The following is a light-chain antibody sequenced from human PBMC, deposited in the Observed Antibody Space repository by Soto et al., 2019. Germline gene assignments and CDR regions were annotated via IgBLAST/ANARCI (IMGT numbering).Light chain of an antibody. V-gene: IGKV1D-13*01. Sequence: AIQLTQSPSSLSASVGDRVTITCRASQGISSALAWYQQKPGKAPKLLIYDASSLESGVPSRFSGSGSGTDFTLTISSLQPEDFATYYCQQFNNYPPLTFGEGTKVEIK. CDR3: QQFNNYPPLT. CDR1: QGISSA. J-gene: IGKJ4*01. CDR2: DAS.